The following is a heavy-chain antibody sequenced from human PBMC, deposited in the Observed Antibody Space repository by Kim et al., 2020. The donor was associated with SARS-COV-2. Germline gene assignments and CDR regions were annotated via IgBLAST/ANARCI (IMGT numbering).Heavy chain of an antibody. V-gene: IGHV2-5*02. Sequence: SGPTLVNPTQTLTLTCSFSGFSLDYDGMGVAWIRQPPGKPLEWLAVIYWDDRRRYSPSLGCRVTLTKDTSKNQVVLTMTNMAPVDTGTYYCAREGCVGRSCDNGGYYWYFGMDAWGRGTTVTVSS. D-gene: IGHD4-17*01. CDR2: IYWDDRR. CDR1: GFSLDYDGMG. J-gene: IGHJ6*02. CDR3: AREGCVGRSCDNGGYYWYFGMDA.